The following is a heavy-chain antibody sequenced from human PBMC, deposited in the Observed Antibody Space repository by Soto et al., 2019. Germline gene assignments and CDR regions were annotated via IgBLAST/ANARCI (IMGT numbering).Heavy chain of an antibody. CDR2: ISSSSSTI. Sequence: EVQLVEFGGGLVQPGGSLRLSCTGSGFSFSTYSMNWVRQAPGKGLEWLSYISSSSSTILYADSVKGRFTISRDNGKNSVFLHMDSLRDEDTAVYYCVRISILASSQAYWGRGTMVAVSS. V-gene: IGHV3-48*02. CDR3: VRISILASSQAY. D-gene: IGHD2-2*02. J-gene: IGHJ4*02. CDR1: GFSFSTYS.